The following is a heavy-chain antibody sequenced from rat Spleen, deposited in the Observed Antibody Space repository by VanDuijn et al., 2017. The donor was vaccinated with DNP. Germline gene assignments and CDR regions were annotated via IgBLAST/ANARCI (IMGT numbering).Heavy chain of an antibody. CDR1: GFTFSNYY. V-gene: IGHV5-25*01. CDR2: ISPGGGNI. CDR3: ATSRDGFAY. J-gene: IGHJ3*01. Sequence: EVQLVESGGGLVQPGRSMKLSCADLGFTFSNYYMAWVRQAPTKGLEWVAAISPGGGNIYYRDSVKGRFTISRDNAKSTQFLQMESLRSEDTATYYCATSRDGFAYWGQGTLVTVSS.